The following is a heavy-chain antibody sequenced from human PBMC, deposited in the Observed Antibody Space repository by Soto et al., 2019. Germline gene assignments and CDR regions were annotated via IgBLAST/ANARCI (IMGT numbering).Heavy chain of an antibody. CDR2: ISYDGSNK. CDR1: GFTFSSYG. J-gene: IGHJ6*02. D-gene: IGHD4-17*01. Sequence: QVQLVESGGGVVQPGRSLRLSCAASGFTFSSYGMHWVRQAPGKGLEGVAVISYDGSNKYYADSVKGRFTISRDNSKNTLYLQMNSLRAEDTAVYYCAKILQLGDYAYYYYGMDVWGQGTTVTVSS. V-gene: IGHV3-30*18. CDR3: AKILQLGDYAYYYYGMDV.